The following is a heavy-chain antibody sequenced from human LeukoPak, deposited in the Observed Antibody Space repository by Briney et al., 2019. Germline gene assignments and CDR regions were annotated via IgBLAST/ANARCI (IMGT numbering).Heavy chain of an antibody. CDR1: GFTFSSYS. CDR2: ISSRSSYI. V-gene: IGHV3-21*01. Sequence: KPGGSLRLSCAASGFTFSSYSMNWVRQAPGKGLEWVSSISSRSSYIYYADSVKGRFTISRDNAKNSLYLQMNSLRAEDTAVYYCAKDRPWDSRDWFDSWGQGTLVTVSS. D-gene: IGHD1-26*01. CDR3: AKDRPWDSRDWFDS. J-gene: IGHJ5*01.